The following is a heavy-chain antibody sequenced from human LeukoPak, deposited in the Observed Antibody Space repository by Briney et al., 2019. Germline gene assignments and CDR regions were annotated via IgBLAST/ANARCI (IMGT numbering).Heavy chain of an antibody. J-gene: IGHJ4*02. V-gene: IGHV1-18*01. CDR1: GYTFTSYG. D-gene: IGHD6-13*01. Sequence: GASVKHSCKASGYTFTSYGISWVREAPGQGLEWMGWISAYNGNTNCAQKLQGRVTMTTDTSTSTAYMELRSLRSDDTAVYYCASGEIAAWLVYWGQGTLVTVSS. CDR2: ISAYNGNT. CDR3: ASGEIAAWLVY.